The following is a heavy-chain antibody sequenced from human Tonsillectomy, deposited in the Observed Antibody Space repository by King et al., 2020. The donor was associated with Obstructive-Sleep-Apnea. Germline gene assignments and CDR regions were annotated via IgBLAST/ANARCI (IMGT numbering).Heavy chain of an antibody. CDR3: ATVAVSTATYYFDY. D-gene: IGHD4-17*01. CDR2: INPDSGGT. V-gene: IGHV1-2*02. Sequence: QLVQSGAEVKKPGASVKVSCKASGYTFTGYYIHWVRQAPGQGLEWMGWINPDSGGTNYAQKFQGRVTMTREPSISTAYMEPSRLISDDTAVYYCATVAVSTATYYFDYWGQGTLVTVSS. J-gene: IGHJ4*02. CDR1: GYTFTGYY.